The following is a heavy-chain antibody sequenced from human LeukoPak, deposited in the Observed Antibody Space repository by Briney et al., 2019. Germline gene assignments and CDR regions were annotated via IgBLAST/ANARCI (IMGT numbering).Heavy chain of an antibody. CDR3: ARDRYTVTTQGLAY. J-gene: IGHJ4*02. CDR1: GFTFSSYG. V-gene: IGHV3-74*01. CDR2: INSDGSST. Sequence: PGGTLRLSCAASGFTFSSYGMSWVRQAPGKGLVWVSRINSDGSSTSYADSVKGRFTISRDNAKNTLYLQMNSLRAEDTAVYYCARDRYTVTTQGLAYWGQGTLVTVSS. D-gene: IGHD4-17*01.